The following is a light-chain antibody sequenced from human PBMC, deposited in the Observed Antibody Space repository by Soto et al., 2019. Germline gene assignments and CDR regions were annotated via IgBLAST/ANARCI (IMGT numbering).Light chain of an antibody. J-gene: IGKJ2*01. V-gene: IGKV3-20*01. CDR2: GAS. CDR3: QQYGSSYT. CDR1: QSIISSY. Sequence: EIVLTQSPGTLSLSPGERATLSCRASQSIISSYLAWYQQKPGQAPRLLLFGASAGATGIPERFSGYGAGADFTLTISRLEPEDSAVYYCQQYGSSYTFGQGTKLEIK.